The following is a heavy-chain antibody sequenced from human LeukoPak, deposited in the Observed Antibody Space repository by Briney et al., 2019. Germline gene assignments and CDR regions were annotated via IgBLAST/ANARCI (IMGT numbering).Heavy chain of an antibody. CDR2: IKQDGSGK. Sequence: HPGGSLRLSCAASGFTFSSYWMSWVRQAPGKGLEWVANIKQDGSGKYYVDSVKGRFTISRDNAKNSLYLQMNSLRAEDTAVYYCARVGDYDFWSGPHDFDYWGQGTLVTVSS. J-gene: IGHJ4*02. V-gene: IGHV3-7*03. CDR3: ARVGDYDFWSGPHDFDY. CDR1: GFTFSSYW. D-gene: IGHD3-3*01.